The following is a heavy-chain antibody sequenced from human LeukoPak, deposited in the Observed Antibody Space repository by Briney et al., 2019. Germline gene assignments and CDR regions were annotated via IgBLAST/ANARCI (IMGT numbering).Heavy chain of an antibody. CDR2: INPNSGGT. D-gene: IGHD5-12*01. CDR1: GYTFTGYY. V-gene: IGHV1-2*02. CDR3: ARDRARGYSGYQKYYGMDV. J-gene: IGHJ6*02. Sequence: ASVKVSCKASGYTFTGYYMHWVRQAPGQGPEWMGWINPNSGGTNYAQKFQGRVTMTRDTSISTAYMELSRLRSDDTAVYYCARDRARGYSGYQKYYGMDVWGQGTTVTVSS.